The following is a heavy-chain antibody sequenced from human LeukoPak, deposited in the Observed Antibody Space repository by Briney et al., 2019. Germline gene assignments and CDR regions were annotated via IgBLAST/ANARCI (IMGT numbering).Heavy chain of an antibody. CDR2: IYSGGST. V-gene: IGHV3-66*04. D-gene: IGHD3-9*01. CDR3: ARPYYDILTGYQMGAFDI. CDR1: GFTVSSNY. J-gene: IGHJ3*02. Sequence: PGGSLRLSCAASGFTVSSNYMSWVRQAPGKGLEWVSVIYSGGSTYYADSVKGRFTISRDNSKNTLYLQMNSLRAEDTAVYYCARPYYDILTGYQMGAFDIWGQGTMVTVSS.